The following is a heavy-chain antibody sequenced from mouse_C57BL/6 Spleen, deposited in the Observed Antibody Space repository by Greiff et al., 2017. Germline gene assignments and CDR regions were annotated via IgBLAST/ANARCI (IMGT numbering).Heavy chain of an antibody. J-gene: IGHJ2*01. Sequence: QVQLQQSGAELVRPGASVTLSCKASGYTFTDYEMHWVKQTPVHGLEWIGAIDPETGGTAYNQKFKGKAILTADKSSSTAYMELRCLTSEDSAVYYCTRYDYDDSFDYWGQGTTLTVSS. CDR3: TRYDYDDSFDY. CDR2: IDPETGGT. CDR1: GYTFTDYE. D-gene: IGHD2-4*01. V-gene: IGHV1-15*01.